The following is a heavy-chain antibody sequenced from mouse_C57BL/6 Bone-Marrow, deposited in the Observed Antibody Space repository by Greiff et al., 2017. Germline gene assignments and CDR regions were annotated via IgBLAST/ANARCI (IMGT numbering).Heavy chain of an antibody. CDR3: AREGKIWDIRGY. CDR2: IDPSDSYT. J-gene: IGHJ2*01. CDR1: GYTFTSYW. Sequence: QVQLQQPGAELVKPGASVKLSCKASGYTFTSYWMQWVKQRPGQGLEWIGEIDPSDSYTNYNQKFKGKATLTVDTSSSTAYMQLSSLTSEDSAVDYCAREGKIWDIRGYWGQGTTLTVSS. V-gene: IGHV1-50*01. D-gene: IGHD1-1*01.